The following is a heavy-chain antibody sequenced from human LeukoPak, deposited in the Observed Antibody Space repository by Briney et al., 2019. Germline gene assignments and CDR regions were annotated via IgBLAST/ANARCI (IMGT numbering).Heavy chain of an antibody. D-gene: IGHD3-22*01. CDR1: GYTFTGYY. Sequence: ASVKVSCKACGYTFTGYYMHWVRQVPGQGLEWMGWINPNSGGTNYAQKFQGRVTMTRDTSISTAYMELSRLRSDDTAVYYCARNTYYYDSSGYTYYFDYWGQGTLVTVSS. V-gene: IGHV1-2*02. CDR3: ARNTYYYDSSGYTYYFDY. J-gene: IGHJ4*02. CDR2: INPNSGGT.